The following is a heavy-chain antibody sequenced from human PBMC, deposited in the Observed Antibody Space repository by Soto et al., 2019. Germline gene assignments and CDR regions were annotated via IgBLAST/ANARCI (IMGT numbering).Heavy chain of an antibody. Sequence: EVQLLESGGGLVQPGGSLRLSCAASGFTFSSYAMSWVRQAPGKGLEWVSAISGSGGSTYYADSVKGRFTISRDNSTNTLYHQTNSLKAEDTAVYYCAKEEYYGSGWTGYYYYYMDVWGKGTTVTVSS. CDR2: ISGSGGST. CDR3: AKEEYYGSGWTGYYYYYMDV. V-gene: IGHV3-23*01. CDR1: GFTFSSYA. D-gene: IGHD3-10*01. J-gene: IGHJ6*03.